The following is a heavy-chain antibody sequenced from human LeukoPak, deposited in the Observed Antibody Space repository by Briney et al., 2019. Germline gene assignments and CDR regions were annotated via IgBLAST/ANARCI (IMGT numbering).Heavy chain of an antibody. CDR1: GFIFSNYG. D-gene: IGHD1-7*01. CDR3: ARQGGLGNYATGSWFDP. V-gene: IGHV3-33*01. Sequence: GRSLRLSCAASGFIFSNYGMHWVRQAPGKGLEWVAVIWYEGTNKYYADSVKGRFTISRDNSKNTLDLQMNSLRAEDTAVYYCARQGGLGNYATGSWFDPWGQGTLVIVSS. J-gene: IGHJ5*02. CDR2: IWYEGTNK.